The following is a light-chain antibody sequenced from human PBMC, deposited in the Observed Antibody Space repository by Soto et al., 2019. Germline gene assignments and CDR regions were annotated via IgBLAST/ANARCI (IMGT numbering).Light chain of an antibody. CDR3: CSYVGSNNVV. Sequence: QSVLTQPASVSGSPGQSITISCTGTTSDVGSYSLVSWYQQHPGKAPKLMIYEGTKRPSGVSNRFSGSKSGNTASLTISGLQAEDEADYYCCSYVGSNNVVFGGGTKVTVL. J-gene: IGLJ2*01. CDR1: TSDVGSYSL. CDR2: EGT. V-gene: IGLV2-23*01.